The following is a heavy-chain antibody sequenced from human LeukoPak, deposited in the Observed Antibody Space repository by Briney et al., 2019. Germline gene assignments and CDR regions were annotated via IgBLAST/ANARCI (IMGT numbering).Heavy chain of an antibody. D-gene: IGHD1-26*01. V-gene: IGHV3-49*04. CDR3: TRVDLGVLAYYYYYYMDV. J-gene: IGHJ6*03. CDR2: IRSKAYDGTT. CDR1: GCTFGDYA. Sequence: PGGSLRLSCTASGCTFGDYAMSWVRQAPGKGLEWVGFIRSKAYDGTTEYAASVKGRFTISRDDSNSIAYLQMNSLKTEDTAVYYCTRVDLGVLAYYYYYYMDVWGRGTAVRVSS.